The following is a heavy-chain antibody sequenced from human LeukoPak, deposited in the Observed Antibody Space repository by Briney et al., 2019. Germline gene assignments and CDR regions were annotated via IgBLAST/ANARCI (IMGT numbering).Heavy chain of an antibody. J-gene: IGHJ4*02. V-gene: IGHV3-48*03. CDR2: ISSSGSTI. CDR3: ARGSRITMFGVVKFDY. Sequence: PGGSLRLSCAASGFSGYWMHWVRQAPGKGLEWVSDISSSGSTIYYAASVKGRFTISRDNAKNSLYLQMNSLRAEDTGVYYCARGSRITMFGVVKFDYWGQGTLVTVSS. CDR1: GFSGYW. D-gene: IGHD3-3*01.